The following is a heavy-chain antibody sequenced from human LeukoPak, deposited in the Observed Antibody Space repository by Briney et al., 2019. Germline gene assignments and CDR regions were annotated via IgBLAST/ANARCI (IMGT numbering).Heavy chain of an antibody. V-gene: IGHV3-23*01. Sequence: GGSLRLSRAASGSTFSSYAMSWVRQAPGKGLEWVSAISGSGGSTYYADSVKGRFTISRDNSKNTLYLQMNSLRAEDTAVYYCAKPAAGYYLPDAFDIWGQGTMVTVSS. CDR1: GSTFSSYA. D-gene: IGHD1-26*01. CDR2: ISGSGGST. CDR3: AKPAAGYYLPDAFDI. J-gene: IGHJ3*02.